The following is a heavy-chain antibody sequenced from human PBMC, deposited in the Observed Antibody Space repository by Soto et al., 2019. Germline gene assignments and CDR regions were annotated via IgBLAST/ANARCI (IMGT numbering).Heavy chain of an antibody. V-gene: IGHV3-23*01. CDR1: GFTFSSYA. Sequence: GVLRLSCAASGFTFSSYAMSWVRQAPGKGLEWVSSISGSGGGTYYADSVKGRFTFSRDNSKNTLYLQMNSRRAEDTAVYYCAKFGMATTKRSPPYYIDYWGQGALVTVSS. J-gene: IGHJ4*02. CDR3: AKFGMATTKRSPPYYIDY. CDR2: ISGSGGGT. D-gene: IGHD1-1*01.